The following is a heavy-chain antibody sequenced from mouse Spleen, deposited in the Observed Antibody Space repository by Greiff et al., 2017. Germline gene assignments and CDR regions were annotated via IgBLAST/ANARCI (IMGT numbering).Heavy chain of an antibody. CDR2: IYPGDGDT. V-gene: IGHV1-82*01. CDR1: GYAFSSSW. J-gene: IGHJ2*01. D-gene: IGHD3-1*01. CDR3: ARRWSSGYRVY. Sequence: QVQLQQSGPELVKPGASVKISCKASGYAFSSSWMNWVKQRPGKGLEWIGRIYPGDGDTNYNGKFKGKATLTADKSSSTAYMQLSSLTSEDSAVYFCARRWSSGYRVYWGQGTTLTVSS.